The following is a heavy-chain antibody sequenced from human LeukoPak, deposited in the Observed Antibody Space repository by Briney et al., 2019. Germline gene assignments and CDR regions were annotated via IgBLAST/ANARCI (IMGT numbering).Heavy chain of an antibody. CDR2: ITGSGSTT. CDR1: GFAFSNYG. V-gene: IGHV3-23*01. J-gene: IGHJ4*02. CDR3: GRDSRWAQPDY. Sequence: GGSLRLSCAASGFAFSNYGMNWVRQAPGKGLEWVSGITGSGSTTYYADSVKGRFTISRDNSKNTVYLQINSLTAEDTAVYYCGRDSRWAQPDYWGQGTLVTVSS. D-gene: IGHD5-24*01.